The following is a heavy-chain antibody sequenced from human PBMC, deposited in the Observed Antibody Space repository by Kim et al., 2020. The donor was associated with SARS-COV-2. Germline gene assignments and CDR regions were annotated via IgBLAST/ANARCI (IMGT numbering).Heavy chain of an antibody. CDR2: IWYDGSNK. J-gene: IGHJ6*03. CDR3: ARAGSSSYITIFGVVTYYMDV. D-gene: IGHD3-3*01. CDR1: GFTFSSYG. Sequence: GGSLRLSCAASGFTFSSYGMHWVRQAPGKGLEWVAVIWYDGSNKYYADSVKCRFTISRDNSKNTLYLQMNSLRAEDTAVYYCARAGSSSYITIFGVVTYYMDVWGKGTTVTVSS. V-gene: IGHV3-33*01.